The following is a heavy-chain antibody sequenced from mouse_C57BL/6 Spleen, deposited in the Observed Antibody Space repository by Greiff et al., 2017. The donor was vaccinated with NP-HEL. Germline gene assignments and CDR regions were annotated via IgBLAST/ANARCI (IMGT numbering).Heavy chain of an antibody. D-gene: IGHD1-1*01. V-gene: IGHV1-50*01. Sequence: VQLQQPGAELVKPGASVKLSCKASGYTFTSYWMQWVKQRPGQGLEWIGEIDPSDSYTNYNQKFKGKATLTVDTSSSTAYMQLSSLTSEDSAVYYCARNYYGSSSYYFDYWGQGTTLTVSS. CDR1: GYTFTSYW. CDR2: IDPSDSYT. J-gene: IGHJ2*01. CDR3: ARNYYGSSSYYFDY.